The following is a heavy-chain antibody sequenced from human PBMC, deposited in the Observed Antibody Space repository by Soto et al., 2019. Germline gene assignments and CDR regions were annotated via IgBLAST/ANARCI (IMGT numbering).Heavy chain of an antibody. Sequence: QVQLVQSGAEVKKPGSSVKVSCKASGGTFSSYAISWVRQAPGQGLEWMGGIIPISGTANYAQKFQGRVTITADESTSTVSMELSSLRSEVTAVYFCARSQGSSTSLEIYYYYYYGMDVWGQGTTVTVSS. CDR3: ARSQGSSTSLEIYYYYYYGMDV. D-gene: IGHD2-2*01. CDR1: GGTFSSYA. J-gene: IGHJ6*02. CDR2: IIPISGTA. V-gene: IGHV1-69*01.